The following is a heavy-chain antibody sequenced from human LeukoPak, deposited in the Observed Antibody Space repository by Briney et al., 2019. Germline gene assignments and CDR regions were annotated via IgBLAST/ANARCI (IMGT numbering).Heavy chain of an antibody. V-gene: IGHV4-39*01. CDR3: TSQYSSSWYQFDY. D-gene: IGHD6-13*01. Sequence: PSETLSLTCTVSGGSISSSSYYWGWIRQPPGKGLKWIGSIYYSGSTQYNPSLKSRVTISVDTSKNQFSLKLNSVTATDTAVYYCTSQYSSSWYQFDYWGQGTLVTVSS. CDR2: IYYSGST. CDR1: GGSISSSSYY. J-gene: IGHJ4*02.